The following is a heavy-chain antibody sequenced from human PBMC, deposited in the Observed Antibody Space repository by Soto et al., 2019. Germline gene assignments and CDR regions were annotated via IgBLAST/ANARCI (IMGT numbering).Heavy chain of an antibody. V-gene: IGHV1-69*02. CDR2: IIPILGIA. CDR1: GGTFSSYT. Sequence: QVQLVQSGAAVKKPGSSVKVSCKASGGTFSSYTISWVRQAPGQGLEWMGRIIPILGIANYAQKFQGRVTITADKSTSTAYMELSSLRSEDTAVYYCARPNDYCSGGSCYYYWGQGTLVTVSS. J-gene: IGHJ4*02. D-gene: IGHD2-15*01. CDR3: ARPNDYCSGGSCYYY.